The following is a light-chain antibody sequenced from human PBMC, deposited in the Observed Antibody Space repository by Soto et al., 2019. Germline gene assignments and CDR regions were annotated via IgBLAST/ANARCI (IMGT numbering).Light chain of an antibody. Sequence: DIQMNQSPSSLSASVGDRVTITCQASQDISNYFNWYQQKPGKAPKLLIYDASNLETGVPSRFTGSGSGTDFTFTISSLQPEHIATYYCQQYENLPLTFGGGTKVEIK. CDR1: QDISNY. J-gene: IGKJ4*01. CDR2: DAS. V-gene: IGKV1-33*01. CDR3: QQYENLPLT.